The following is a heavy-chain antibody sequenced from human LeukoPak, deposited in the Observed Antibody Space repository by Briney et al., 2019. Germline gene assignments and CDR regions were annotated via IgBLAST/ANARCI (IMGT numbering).Heavy chain of an antibody. D-gene: IGHD6-6*01. CDR3: AKDLMAVRHLDY. CDR2: ISSSSSYI. CDR1: GFTFSSYS. Sequence: PGGSLRLSCAASGFTFSSYSMNWVRQAPGKGLEWVSSISSSSSYIYYADSVKGRFTISRDNAKNSLYLQMNSLRAEDTAVYYCAKDLMAVRHLDYWGQGTLVTVSS. V-gene: IGHV3-21*04. J-gene: IGHJ4*02.